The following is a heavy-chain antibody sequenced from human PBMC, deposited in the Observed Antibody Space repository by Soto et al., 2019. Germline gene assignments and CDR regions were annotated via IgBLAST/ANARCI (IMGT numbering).Heavy chain of an antibody. CDR1: GGSVSSNSYS. V-gene: IGHV4-39*01. Sequence: LSLTCTVSGGSVSSNSYSWGWIRQSPGKGLEWIGTIYSSENTYYNPSLLSRVTISVDTSKNEFSLRLSSVTAADTAVYYCARLGKYYQSLDPWGPGTLVTVSS. D-gene: IGHD2-2*01. CDR3: ARLGKYYQSLDP. J-gene: IGHJ5*02. CDR2: IYSSENT.